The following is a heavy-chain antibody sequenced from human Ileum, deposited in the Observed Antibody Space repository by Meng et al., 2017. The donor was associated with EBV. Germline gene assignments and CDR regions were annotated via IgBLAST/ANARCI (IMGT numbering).Heavy chain of an antibody. V-gene: IGHV1-18*01. CDR3: ARKPTSAALDY. J-gene: IGHJ4*02. CDR1: GFTFTNYG. CDR2: ISANNGDR. D-gene: IGHD6-13*01. Sequence: QVQLLHSGAEVTTPGASVKCSCKASGFTFTNYGFTWVRQAPGQGLEWMGWISANNGDRHYAQNFQDRVTLTTDGYMPTVYMELRSLRSDDTAVYFCARKPTSAALDYWGQGTLVTVSS.